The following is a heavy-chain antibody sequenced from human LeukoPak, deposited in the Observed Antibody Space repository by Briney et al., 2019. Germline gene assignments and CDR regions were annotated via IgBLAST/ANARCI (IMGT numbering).Heavy chain of an antibody. V-gene: IGHV3-74*01. J-gene: IGHJ4*02. CDR3: ARIVIAAAGREDY. Sequence: GGSLRLSCAASGFTFSSYWMHWVRQAPGKGLVWVSRINSDGSSTSYADSVKGRFTISRDNAKNSLYLQMNSLRAEDTAVYYCARIVIAAAGREDYWGQGTLDTVSS. D-gene: IGHD6-13*01. CDR1: GFTFSSYW. CDR2: INSDGSST.